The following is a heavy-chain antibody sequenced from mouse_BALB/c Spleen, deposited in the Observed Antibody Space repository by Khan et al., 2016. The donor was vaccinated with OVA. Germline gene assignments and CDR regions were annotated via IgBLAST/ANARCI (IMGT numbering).Heavy chain of an antibody. D-gene: IGHD1-1*01. CDR3: ARSVTITTVVATDFDY. CDR2: ISYSGRT. J-gene: IGHJ2*01. V-gene: IGHV3-2*02. CDR1: GYSITSDYA. Sequence: QLEESGPGLVKPSQSLSLTCTVTGYSITSDYAWNWIRQFPGNKLEWVGYISYSGRTSYNPSLKSRISITRDTSKNQFFLQLNSVTTEDTATYYCARSVTITTVVATDFDYWGQGTTLTVSS.